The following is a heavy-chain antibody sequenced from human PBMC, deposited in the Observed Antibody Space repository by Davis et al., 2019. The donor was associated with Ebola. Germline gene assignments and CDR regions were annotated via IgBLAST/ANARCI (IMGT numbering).Heavy chain of an antibody. V-gene: IGHV3-23*01. CDR1: GFTFSSDA. Sequence: SLNISCAASGFTFSSDAMSWSRAAPGKGLEWVSVISATGGSTYYADSVKGRFTISRDNSKNTLYMEMNSLRAEDTALYYCAKSAGTPGWFGPWGQGTLVTVSS. D-gene: IGHD1-1*01. J-gene: IGHJ5*02. CDR3: AKSAGTPGWFGP. CDR2: ISATGGST.